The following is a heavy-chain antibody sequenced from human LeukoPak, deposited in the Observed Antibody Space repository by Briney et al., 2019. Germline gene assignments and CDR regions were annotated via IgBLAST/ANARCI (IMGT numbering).Heavy chain of an antibody. CDR2: INWNGGST. V-gene: IGHV3-20*04. Sequence: GGSLRLSCVASGFTFSSYWMTWVRKAPGKGLEGVSRINWNGGSTGYADSVKGRFTISRDNAKNSLYLQMNSLRAEDTASYYCAKAPVTTCRGAFCYPFDYWGLGTLVTVSS. CDR1: GFTFSSYW. J-gene: IGHJ4*02. D-gene: IGHD2-15*01. CDR3: AKAPVTTCRGAFCYPFDY.